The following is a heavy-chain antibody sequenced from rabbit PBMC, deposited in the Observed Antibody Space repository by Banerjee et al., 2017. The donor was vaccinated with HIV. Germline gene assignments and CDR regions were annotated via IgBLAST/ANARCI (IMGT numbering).Heavy chain of an antibody. CDR2: IYDGRI. J-gene: IGHJ2*01. CDR3: ARGYEGYASYFYPYDAFDT. CDR1: GFTISSSYY. D-gene: IGHD6-1*01. Sequence: QSLEESGGDLVKPGASLTLTCTASGFTISSSYYMCWVRQAPGKGLEWIACIYDGRIYYASWAKGRFTISKTSSTTVALQMTSLTAADTATYFCARGYEGYASYFYPYDAFDTWGPGTLVTVS. V-gene: IGHV1S40*01.